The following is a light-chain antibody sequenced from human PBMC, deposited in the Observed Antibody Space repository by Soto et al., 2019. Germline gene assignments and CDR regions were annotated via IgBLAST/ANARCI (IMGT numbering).Light chain of an antibody. J-gene: IGLJ2*01. V-gene: IGLV3-25*02. CDR2: KDS. CDR1: ALPKQY. Sequence: SYELTQPPSVSVSPGQTARITCSGDALPKQYAYWYQQKPGQAPVLVIYKDSERPSGIPERFSGSSSGTTVTLTISGVQAXXXXXXYCQSADSSGTVVFGGGTQL. CDR3: QSADSSGTVV.